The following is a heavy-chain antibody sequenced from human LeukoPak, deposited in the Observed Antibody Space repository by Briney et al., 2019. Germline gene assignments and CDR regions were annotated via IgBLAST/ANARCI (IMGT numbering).Heavy chain of an antibody. CDR1: GGSISSSSYY. CDR3: ARDAHSTPCGY. CDR2: IYYSGST. V-gene: IGHV4-39*07. Sequence: SETLSLTCTVSGGSISSSSYYWGWLRQPPGKGLEWIGSIYYSGSTYYNPSLKSRVTISVDTSKNQFSLKLSSVTAADTAVYYCARDAHSTPCGYWGQGTLVTVSS. D-gene: IGHD3-3*02. J-gene: IGHJ4*02.